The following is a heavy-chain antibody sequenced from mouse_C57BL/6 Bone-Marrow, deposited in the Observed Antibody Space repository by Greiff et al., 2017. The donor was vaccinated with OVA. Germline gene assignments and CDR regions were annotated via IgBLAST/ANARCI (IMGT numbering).Heavy chain of an antibody. V-gene: IGHV1-59*01. CDR2: IDPSDSYT. D-gene: IGHD2-1*01. CDR1: GYTFTSYC. CDR3: ATPWYPY. J-gene: IGHJ2*01. Sequence: QVQLQQPGAELVRPGTSVKLSCKASGYTFTSYCMHWVKQRPGQGLEWIGVIDPSDSYTNYNQTFKGKATLTVDTSSSTAYMQLSSLTSEDSAVYYCATPWYPYWGQGTTLTVSS.